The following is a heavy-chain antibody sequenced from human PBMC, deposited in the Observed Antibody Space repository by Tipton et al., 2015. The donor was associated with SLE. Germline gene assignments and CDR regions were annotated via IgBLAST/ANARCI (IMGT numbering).Heavy chain of an antibody. J-gene: IGHJ4*02. CDR3: ARYTSYYGSGKPIDN. Sequence: TLSLTCAVSGGSFSGYYWTWIRQSPVKGLDWIGQITDSGRAIYNPSLKSRVSMSVDTSKNQFSLKLTSVTAADTAVYYCARYTSYYGSGKPIDNWGQGTLVTVSS. V-gene: IGHV4-34*01. CDR1: GGSFSGYY. CDR2: ITDSGRA. D-gene: IGHD3-10*01.